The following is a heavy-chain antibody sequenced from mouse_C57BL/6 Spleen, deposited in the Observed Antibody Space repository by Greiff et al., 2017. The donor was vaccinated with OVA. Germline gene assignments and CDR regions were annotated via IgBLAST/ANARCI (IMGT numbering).Heavy chain of an antibody. CDR2: IWTGGGT. Sequence: VKLMESGPGLVAPSQSLSITCTVSGFSLTSYAISWVRQPPGTGLEWRGVIWTGGGTNYNSALKSRLSISKDNSKSQVFLKMNSLQTDDTARYYCARNEGQGDYYAMDYWGQGTSVTVSS. D-gene: IGHD3-3*01. J-gene: IGHJ4*01. CDR1: GFSLTSYA. V-gene: IGHV2-9-1*01. CDR3: ARNEGQGDYYAMDY.